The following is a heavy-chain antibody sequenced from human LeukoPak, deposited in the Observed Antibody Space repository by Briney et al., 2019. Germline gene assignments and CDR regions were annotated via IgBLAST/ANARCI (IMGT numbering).Heavy chain of an antibody. CDR2: IYYRGST. V-gene: IGHV4-59*11. Sequence: SETLSLTCTVSGASISGHYWCWIRQSSGTGLEWIGDIYYRGSTTYNPSLKSRLSISLDTSRNQFSLNLSSVTAADTAVYYCAKLEVGRFDPWGQGILVTVSS. J-gene: IGHJ5*02. CDR1: GASISGHY. CDR3: AKLEVGRFDP. D-gene: IGHD7-27*01.